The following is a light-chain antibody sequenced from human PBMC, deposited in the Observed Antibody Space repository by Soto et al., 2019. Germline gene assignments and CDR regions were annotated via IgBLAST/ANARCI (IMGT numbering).Light chain of an antibody. V-gene: IGLV1-44*01. CDR2: NNN. Sequence: QSVLTQPPSASGTPGQGVTISCSGGSSNTGNIAVSWYQQFPGTAPKLLIYNNNQRPSGVPDRFSGSKSGTSASLAISGLQSEDEADYYCATWDDSLNARGVFGGGTKLTVL. J-gene: IGLJ3*02. CDR1: SSNTGNIA. CDR3: ATWDDSLNARGV.